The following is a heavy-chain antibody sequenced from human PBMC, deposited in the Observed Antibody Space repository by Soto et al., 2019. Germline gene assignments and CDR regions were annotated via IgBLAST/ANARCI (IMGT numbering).Heavy chain of an antibody. CDR3: VRGGRGYTRDDVFDI. V-gene: IGHV3-21*06. CDR2: ISAYSSPI. J-gene: IGHJ3*02. CDR1: GFTFSSYS. D-gene: IGHD2-2*02. Sequence: EAQLVESGGGLVKPGGSLRLSCVDSGFTFSSYSMNWVRQAPGKGLEWVSSISAYSSPIFYADSVKGRFTISRDNAKSSLYLQINSLRAGDTAVYYCVRGGRGYTRDDVFDIWGQGTMVTVSS.